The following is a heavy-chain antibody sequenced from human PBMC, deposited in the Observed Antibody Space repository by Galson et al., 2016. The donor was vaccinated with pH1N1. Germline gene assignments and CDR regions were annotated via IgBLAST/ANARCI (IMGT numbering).Heavy chain of an antibody. J-gene: IGHJ4*02. D-gene: IGHD3-10*01. CDR1: GLSFSNYA. CDR2: KSYAGTKQ. CDR3: ARGEGSWFGGLLTSILDS. Sequence: SLRRSCAASGLSFSNYAIHWVRQAPGKGLGWVAVKSYAGTKQYYGDSVKGRVTISSDNSKNTLHLQLIRPRVDDTAVYYCARGEGSWFGGLLTSILDSWGQGTQVIVSS. V-gene: IGHV3-30*04.